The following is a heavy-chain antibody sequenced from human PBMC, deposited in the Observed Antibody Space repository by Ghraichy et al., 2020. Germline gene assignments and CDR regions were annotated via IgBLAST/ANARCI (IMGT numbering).Heavy chain of an antibody. CDR3: ARHRGSGWPDAFDI. Sequence: SQTLSLTCTVSGGSISRYYWSWIRQPPGKGLEWIGYIYYSGSTNYNPSLKSRVRISVDTSKNQFSLKLSAVTAADTATYYCARHRGSGWPDAFDIWGQGTIVSVSS. CDR1: GGSISRYY. J-gene: IGHJ3*02. D-gene: IGHD6-19*01. CDR2: IYYSGST. V-gene: IGHV4-59*08.